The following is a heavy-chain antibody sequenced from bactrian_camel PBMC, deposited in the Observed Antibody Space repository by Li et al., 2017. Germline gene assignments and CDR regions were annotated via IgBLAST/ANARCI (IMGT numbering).Heavy chain of an antibody. CDR1: SFPTSTNC. V-gene: IGHV3S9*01. Sequence: HVQLVESGGGSVQTGGSLTLSCATSSFPTSTNCMAWFRQVAGRERGGVAYVDQDGPTYYADAVKGRFTVSRDYAKNTVYLQMNNLKSEDTALYYCAARGVVAGTWGAFGYWGQGTQVTVS. D-gene: IGHD6*01. CDR2: VDQDGPT. J-gene: IGHJ6*01. CDR3: AARGVVAGTWGAFGY.